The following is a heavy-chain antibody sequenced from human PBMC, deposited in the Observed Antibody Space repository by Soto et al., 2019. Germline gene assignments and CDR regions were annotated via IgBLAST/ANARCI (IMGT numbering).Heavy chain of an antibody. CDR2: TYYRSKWYN. CDR1: GDSVSSDSAA. J-gene: IGHJ6*02. CDR3: SRSGGSAYSYYGMDV. Sequence: PSQTLSLTCAISGDSVSSDSAAWNWIRQSPSRGLEWLGRTYYRSKWYNDYALSVKSRITFNADTSKNQFSLQLNTLSPEDTAVNFCSRSGGSAYSYYGMDVWGQGTTVTVSS. V-gene: IGHV6-1*01. D-gene: IGHD2-15*01.